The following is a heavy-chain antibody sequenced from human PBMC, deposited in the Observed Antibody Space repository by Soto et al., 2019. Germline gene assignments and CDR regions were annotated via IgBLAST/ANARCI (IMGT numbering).Heavy chain of an antibody. D-gene: IGHD1-26*01. CDR1: GGSISVYY. J-gene: IGHJ4*02. Sequence: SETLSLTCTISGGSISVYYWSWIRQPPGQALEWIGYIYDGGCPYYNPSLRSRVIISADTSKSQIPLKLTSGTAADTAVYYCARGVGSSPPRYWGRGTLVTVSS. CDR2: IYDGGCP. V-gene: IGHV4-59*01. CDR3: ARGVGSSPPRY.